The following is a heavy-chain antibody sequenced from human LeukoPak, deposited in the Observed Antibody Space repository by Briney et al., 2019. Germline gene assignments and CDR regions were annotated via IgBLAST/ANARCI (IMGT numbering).Heavy chain of an antibody. J-gene: IGHJ5*02. CDR2: IYYSGST. D-gene: IGHD5-12*01. CDR3: ARSGYRGSDFHS. Sequence: PSETLSLTCTVSGGSISTYYWSWIRQPPGKGREWIRYIYYSGSTNFNPSLKSPVPIPEDTPKNHFFLKQNSVTAGAPAGYYWARSGYRGSDFHSWGQGTLVTVSS. V-gene: IGHV4-59*01. CDR1: GGSISTYY.